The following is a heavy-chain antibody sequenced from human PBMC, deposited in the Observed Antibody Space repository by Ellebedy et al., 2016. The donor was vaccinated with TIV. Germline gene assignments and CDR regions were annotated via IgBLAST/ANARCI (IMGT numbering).Heavy chain of an antibody. D-gene: IGHD6-6*01. CDR2: IGTAGDT. V-gene: IGHV3-13*01. CDR3: VRGNEQLGRWGAFDY. Sequence: GGSLRLSXAASGFTFSRHDMHWVRQATGKGLEWVSAIGTAGDTYYPGSVKGRFTISRENAKNSLYLQMNSLRAEDTAVYYCVRGNEQLGRWGAFDYWGQGTLVTVSS. J-gene: IGHJ4*02. CDR1: GFTFSRHD.